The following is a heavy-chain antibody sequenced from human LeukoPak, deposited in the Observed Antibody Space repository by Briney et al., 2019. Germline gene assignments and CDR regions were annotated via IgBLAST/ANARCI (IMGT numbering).Heavy chain of an antibody. D-gene: IGHD6-19*01. V-gene: IGHV4-59*01. CDR3: ARVGSVAGTEFDY. CDR1: GGSISSYY. Sequence: SETLSLTCTVSGGSISSYYRSWIRQPPGKGLEWIGYIYYRESTNYNPSLKRRVTISLDTSKNQFSLKVSSVTAADTAVYYCARVGSVAGTEFDYWGQGTLVTVSS. J-gene: IGHJ4*02. CDR2: IYYREST.